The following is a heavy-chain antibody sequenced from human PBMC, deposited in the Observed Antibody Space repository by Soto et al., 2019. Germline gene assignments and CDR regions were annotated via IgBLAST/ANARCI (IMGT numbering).Heavy chain of an antibody. CDR3: ARAAFRSGYYGYYYGMDV. J-gene: IGHJ6*02. Sequence: QVQLVQSGAEVKKPGSSVKVSCKASGGTFSTHAISWVRQAPGQGLEWLGGIIPTLGTPNYAQKFQGRGTVTADKYTSTAYMELSRLTSEDTAVYYCARAAFRSGYYGYYYGMDVWGQGTAVNV. D-gene: IGHD3-3*01. CDR1: GGTFSTHA. V-gene: IGHV1-69*06. CDR2: IIPTLGTP.